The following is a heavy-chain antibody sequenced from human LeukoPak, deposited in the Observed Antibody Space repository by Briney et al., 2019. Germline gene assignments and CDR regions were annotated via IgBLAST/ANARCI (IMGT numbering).Heavy chain of an antibody. CDR3: ASHGDPYYYYMDV. J-gene: IGHJ6*03. CDR2: IYYSGST. Sequence: SETLSLTRTVSGGSISSSSYYWGWIRQPPGKGLEWIGSIYYSGSTYYNPSLKSRVTISVDTSKNQFSLKLSSVTAADTAVYYCASHGDPYYYYMDVWGKGTTVTVSS. V-gene: IGHV4-39*01. D-gene: IGHD4-17*01. CDR1: GGSISSSSYY.